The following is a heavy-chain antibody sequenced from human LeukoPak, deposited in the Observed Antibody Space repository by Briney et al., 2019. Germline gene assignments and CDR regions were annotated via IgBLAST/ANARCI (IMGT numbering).Heavy chain of an antibody. CDR2: IIPMFGTA. CDR3: ARHRPAKHYYDSSAYSPFDY. J-gene: IGHJ4*02. D-gene: IGHD3-22*01. Sequence: SVKVSCKASGGTFSSYAWVRQAPGQGLEWMGGIIPMFGTAKYAQKFQGRVTITADESTSTAYMELSSLRSEDTAVYYCARHRPAKHYYDSSAYSPFDYWGQGTLVTVSS. V-gene: IGHV1-69*13. CDR1: GGTFSSYA.